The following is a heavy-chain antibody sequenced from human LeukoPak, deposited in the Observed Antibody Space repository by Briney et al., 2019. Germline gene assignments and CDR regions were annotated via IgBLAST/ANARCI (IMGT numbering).Heavy chain of an antibody. J-gene: IGHJ4*02. Sequence: SETLSLTCTVSGGSISSYYWSWIRQPPGKGLEWIGYIYYSGNTNYNPSLKSRVTISVDTPKNQFSLKLSSVTAADTAVYYCARAVSGYSYGFLYWGQGALVTVSS. CDR3: ARAVSGYSYGFLY. CDR1: GGSISSYY. D-gene: IGHD5-18*01. V-gene: IGHV4-59*01. CDR2: IYYSGNT.